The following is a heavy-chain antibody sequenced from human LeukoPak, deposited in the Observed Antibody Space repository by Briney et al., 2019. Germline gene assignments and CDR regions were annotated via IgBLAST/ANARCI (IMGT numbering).Heavy chain of an antibody. D-gene: IGHD6-13*01. CDR3: AKDWSAYSSSWYHFDY. CDR1: GFTFDDYA. CDR2: ISWNSGSI. V-gene: IGHV3-9*01. J-gene: IGHJ4*02. Sequence: GGSLRLSCAASGFTFDDYAMHWVRQAPGKGLEWVSGISWNSGSIGYAGSVKGRFTISRDNAKNSLYLQMNSLRAEDTALYYCAKDWSAYSSSWYHFDYWGQGTLVTVS.